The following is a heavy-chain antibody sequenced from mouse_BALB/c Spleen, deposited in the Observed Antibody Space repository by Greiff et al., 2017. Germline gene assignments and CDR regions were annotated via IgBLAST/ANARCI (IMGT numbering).Heavy chain of an antibody. CDR3: ARFGSTTYAMDY. CDR2: IDTSDSYT. D-gene: IGHD2-1*01. Sequence: QVQLQQPGAELVMPGASVKMSCKASGYTFTDYWMHWVKQRPGQGLEWIGAIDTSDSYTSYNQKFKGKATLTVDESSSTAYMQLSSLTSEDSAVYYCARFGSTTYAMDYWGQGTSVTVSS. CDR1: GYTFTDYW. V-gene: IGHV1-69*01. J-gene: IGHJ4*01.